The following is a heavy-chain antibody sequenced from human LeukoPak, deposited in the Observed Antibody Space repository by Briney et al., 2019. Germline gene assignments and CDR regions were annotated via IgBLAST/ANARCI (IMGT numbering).Heavy chain of an antibody. Sequence: QTGGSLRLSCAASGFTVSSNYMSWVRQAPGKGLEWVSVIYSGGSTYYADSVKGRFTISRDNSKNTLYLQMNSLRAEDTAVYYCARDLQTIHAFDIWGQGTMVTVSS. CDR3: ARDLQTIHAFDI. D-gene: IGHD1/OR15-1a*01. J-gene: IGHJ3*02. V-gene: IGHV3-53*01. CDR1: GFTVSSNY. CDR2: IYSGGST.